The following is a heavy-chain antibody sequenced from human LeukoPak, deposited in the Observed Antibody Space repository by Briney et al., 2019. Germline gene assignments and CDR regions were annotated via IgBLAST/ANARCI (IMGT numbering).Heavy chain of an antibody. CDR1: GFTFSSYS. CDR2: ISSSSSYI. D-gene: IGHD3-22*01. J-gene: IGHJ4*02. Sequence: GGSLRLSCVASGFTFSSYSMNWVRQAPGKGLEWFSSISSSSSYIYYADSVKGRFTISRDNAKNSLYLQMNSLRAEDTAVYYCWTYYYDSSGPHFDYWGQGTLVTVSS. V-gene: IGHV3-21*01. CDR3: WTYYYDSSGPHFDY.